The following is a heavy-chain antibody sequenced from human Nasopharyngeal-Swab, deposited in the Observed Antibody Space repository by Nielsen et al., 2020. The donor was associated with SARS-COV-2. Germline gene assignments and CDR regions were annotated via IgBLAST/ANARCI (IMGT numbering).Heavy chain of an antibody. V-gene: IGHV4-59*08. CDR2: IYYSGST. Sequence: GSLRLSCTVSGGSISSYYWSWIRQPPGKGLEWIGYIYYSGSTNYNPSLKSRVTISVDTSKNQFSLKLSSVTAADTAVYYCARLYGGYSYGYGNYYMDDWGKGTTVTVSS. D-gene: IGHD5-18*01. CDR1: GGSISSYY. J-gene: IGHJ6*03. CDR3: ARLYGGYSYGYGNYYMDD.